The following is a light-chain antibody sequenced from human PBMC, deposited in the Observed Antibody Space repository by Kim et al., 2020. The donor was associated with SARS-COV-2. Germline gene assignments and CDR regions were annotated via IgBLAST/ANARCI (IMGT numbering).Light chain of an antibody. CDR1: SSNIGSNT. CDR2: SNN. Sequence: ELTQPPSASGTPGQRVTISCSGSSSNIGSNTVNWYQQLPGTAPKLLIYSNNQRPSGVPDRFSGSKSGTSASLAISGLQSEDEADYYCAAWDDSLNGAVFGGGTQLTVL. J-gene: IGLJ3*02. V-gene: IGLV1-44*01. CDR3: AAWDDSLNGAV.